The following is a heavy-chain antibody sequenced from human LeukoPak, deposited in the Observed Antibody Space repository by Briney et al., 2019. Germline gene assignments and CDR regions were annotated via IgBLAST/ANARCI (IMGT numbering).Heavy chain of an antibody. CDR3: ARSRASGYEPYYYYMTS. V-gene: IGHV1-2*02. J-gene: IGHJ6*03. CDR1: GYTFTGYY. CDR2: INPNSGGT. D-gene: IGHD5-12*01. Sequence: GASVKVSCKASGYTFTGYYMHWVRQAPGQGLEWMGWINPNSGGTNYTQKFQGRVTMTRDTSISTAYMELSRLRSDDTAVYYCARSRASGYEPYYYYMTSGAKGPRSPSP.